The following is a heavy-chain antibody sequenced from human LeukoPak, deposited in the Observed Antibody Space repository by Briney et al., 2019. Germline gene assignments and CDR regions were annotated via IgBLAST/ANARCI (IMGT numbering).Heavy chain of an antibody. J-gene: IGHJ3*02. CDR2: IWCDGSNK. V-gene: IGHV3-33*01. CDR1: GFTFSSYG. D-gene: IGHD3-22*01. CDR3: ARDPPSSGYYRLHDAFDI. Sequence: GGSLRLSCAASGFTFSSYGMHWVRQAPGKGLEWVAVIWCDGSNKYYADSVKGRFTISRDNSKNTLYLQMNSLRAEDTAVYYCARDPPSSGYYRLHDAFDIWGQGTMVTVSS.